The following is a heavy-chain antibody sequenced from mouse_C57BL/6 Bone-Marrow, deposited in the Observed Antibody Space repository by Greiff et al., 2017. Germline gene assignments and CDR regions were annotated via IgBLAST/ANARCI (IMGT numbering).Heavy chain of an antibody. Sequence: VQGVESGPGLVAPSQSLSITCTVSGFSLTSYGVHWVRQPPGKGLERLVVIWSDGSTTYNSALKSRLSISKDNSKSQVFLKMNSLQTDDTAMYYCARHPRYYDLYYAMDYWGQGTSVTVSS. CDR1: GFSLTSYG. CDR3: ARHPRYYDLYYAMDY. D-gene: IGHD2-4*01. V-gene: IGHV2-6-1*01. CDR2: IWSDGST. J-gene: IGHJ4*01.